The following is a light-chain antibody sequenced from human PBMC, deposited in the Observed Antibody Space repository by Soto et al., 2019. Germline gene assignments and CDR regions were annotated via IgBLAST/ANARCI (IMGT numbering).Light chain of an antibody. CDR1: STNIGAGYD. J-gene: IGLJ2*01. CDR2: GDN. V-gene: IGLV1-40*01. CDR3: QSYDHSLSGSWI. Sequence: QSVLTQPPSISGAPGLRVTISCTGSSTNIGAGYDVHWYQQDPGTAPKLLIYGDNKRPSGVPDRFSTSKSDTSASLVITGLQAEDEADYYCQSYDHSLSGSWIFGGGTKLTVL.